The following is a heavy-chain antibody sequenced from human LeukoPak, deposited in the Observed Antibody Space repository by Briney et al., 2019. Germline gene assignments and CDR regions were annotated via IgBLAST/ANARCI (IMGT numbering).Heavy chain of an antibody. V-gene: IGHV4-34*01. J-gene: IGHJ4*02. CDR1: GGSFSGYY. Sequence: PSETLSLTCAVYGGSFSGYYWSWIRQPPGKGLEWIGEINHSGSTNYNPSLKSRVTISVDTSKNQFSLKLSSVTAADTAVYFCATGGSSWNEYWGQGTLVTVSS. D-gene: IGHD6-13*01. CDR3: ATGGSSWNEY. CDR2: INHSGST.